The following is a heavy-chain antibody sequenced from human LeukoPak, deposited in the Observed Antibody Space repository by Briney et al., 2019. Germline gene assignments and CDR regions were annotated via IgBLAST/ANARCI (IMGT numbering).Heavy chain of an antibody. D-gene: IGHD2-8*01. J-gene: IGHJ4*02. V-gene: IGHV1-46*01. CDR1: GYTFTSYY. CDR2: INPSGGST. Sequence: ASVKVSCKASGYTFTSYYMHWVRQAPRQGLEWMGIINPSGGSTSYAQKFQGRVTMTRDTSTSTVYMELSSLRSEDTAVYYCARSGDCTNGVCYYYSDYWGQGTLVTVSS. CDR3: ARSGDCTNGVCYYYSDY.